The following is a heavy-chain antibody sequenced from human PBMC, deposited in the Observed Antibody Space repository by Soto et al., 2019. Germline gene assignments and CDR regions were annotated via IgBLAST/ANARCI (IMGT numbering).Heavy chain of an antibody. D-gene: IGHD2-2*01. J-gene: IGHJ4*02. CDR1: GSSISSGDHY. CDR3: ARAVIPAAPYAY. V-gene: IGHV4-30-4*01. Sequence: PLSLTCTVSGSSISSGDHYWSWIRQPPGKGLEWIGYIYHTGSTYFNPSLKSRISMSVDTSKNQIYLNVTSVTAADAAVYFCARAVIPAAPYAYWGQGTLVTVSS. CDR2: IYHTGST.